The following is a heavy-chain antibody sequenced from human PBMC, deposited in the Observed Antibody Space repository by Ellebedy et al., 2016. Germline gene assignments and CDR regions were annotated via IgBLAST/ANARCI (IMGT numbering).Heavy chain of an antibody. D-gene: IGHD3-3*01. V-gene: IGHV4-39*07. CDR1: GGSFSSYY. Sequence: SETLSLTCAVYGGSFSSYYWGWIRQPPGKGPEWIGSIYYGGSTYYNPSLKSRVTISVDTSKNQFSLKVRSVTAADTAVYYCARGPTVLEAFDIWGQGTMVAVSS. CDR3: ARGPTVLEAFDI. J-gene: IGHJ3*02. CDR2: IYYGGST.